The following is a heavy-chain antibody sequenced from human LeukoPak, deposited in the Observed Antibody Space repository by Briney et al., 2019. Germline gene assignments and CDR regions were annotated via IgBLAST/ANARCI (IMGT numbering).Heavy chain of an antibody. Sequence: PSETLSLTCTVSGGSISSGGYYWSWIRQRPGKGLEWIGYIYYSGSTYYNPSLKSRVTISVDTSKNQFSLKLSSVTAADTAVYYCARENRGGSYSSTFDYWGQGTLVTVSS. CDR3: ARENRGGSYSSTFDY. CDR1: GGSISSGGYY. CDR2: IYYSGST. J-gene: IGHJ4*02. D-gene: IGHD1-26*01. V-gene: IGHV4-31*03.